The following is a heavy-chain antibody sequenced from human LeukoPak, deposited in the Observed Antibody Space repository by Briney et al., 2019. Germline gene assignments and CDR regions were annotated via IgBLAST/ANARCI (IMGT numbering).Heavy chain of an antibody. CDR3: AKGSDSSGYYGGFDY. J-gene: IGHJ4*02. CDR1: GFTFSSYA. V-gene: IGHV3-30*04. Sequence: GGSLRLSCAASGFTFSSYAMHWVRQAPGKGLEWVAVISYDGSNKYYADSVKGRFTISRDNSKNTLYLEMNSLRAEDTAVYYCAKGSDSSGYYGGFDYWGQGTLVTVSS. D-gene: IGHD3-22*01. CDR2: ISYDGSNK.